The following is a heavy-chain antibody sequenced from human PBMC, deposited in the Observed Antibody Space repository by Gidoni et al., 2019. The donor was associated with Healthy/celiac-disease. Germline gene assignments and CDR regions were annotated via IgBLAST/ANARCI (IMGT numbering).Heavy chain of an antibody. D-gene: IGHD3-9*01. CDR3: ARHLHQDYDILTGYSHTYYYYGMDV. CDR2: IYPGDSDT. CDR1: VYSFTSYW. Sequence: EVQLVQSGAEVKKPGESLKISGKGSVYSFTSYWIGWVRHMLGKGLEWMGIIYPGDSDTRYSPSFQGQVTISADKSISTAYLQWSSLKASDTAMYYCARHLHQDYDILTGYSHTYYYYGMDVWGQGTTVTVSS. V-gene: IGHV5-51*01. J-gene: IGHJ6*02.